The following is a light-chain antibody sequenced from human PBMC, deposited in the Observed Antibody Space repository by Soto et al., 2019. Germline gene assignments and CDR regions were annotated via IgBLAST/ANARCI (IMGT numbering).Light chain of an antibody. CDR2: AAS. V-gene: IGKV1-39*01. J-gene: IGKJ3*01. CDR1: QSISSY. CDR3: QHTYSTPFT. Sequence: DIQITQSPSPLSASGGDRVTITCLSSQSISSYVNWYQQKPGIAPRLLIFAASNLQTGVPSRFSGSGSGTDFTLTISSLQPEDFGTYFCQHTYSTPFTFGPGTKVDI.